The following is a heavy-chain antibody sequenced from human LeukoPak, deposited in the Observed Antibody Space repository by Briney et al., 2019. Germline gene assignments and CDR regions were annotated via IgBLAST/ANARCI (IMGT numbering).Heavy chain of an antibody. V-gene: IGHV3-20*04. Sequence: GGSLRLSCRGSGFKFDDYGVTWVRQAPGKGLEWVPDINWNGDSTGYAHSVRGRFTISRDNAKNSLYLQMNSLRAEDTAVYYCARDDSSGWYGYYYYYMDVWGKGTTVTVSS. D-gene: IGHD6-19*01. CDR2: INWNGDST. J-gene: IGHJ6*03. CDR1: GFKFDDYG. CDR3: ARDDSSGWYGYYYYYMDV.